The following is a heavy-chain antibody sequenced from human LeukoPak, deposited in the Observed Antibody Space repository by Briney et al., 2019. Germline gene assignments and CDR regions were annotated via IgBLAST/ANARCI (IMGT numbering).Heavy chain of an antibody. CDR3: ARGTPGSWYYDILTGYYKMGFDY. Sequence: ASVKVSCKASGYTFTSYDINWVRQATGQGLEWMGWMNPNSGNTGYAQKFQGRVTITRNTSISTAYMELSSLRSEDTAVYYCARGTPGSWYYDILTGYYKMGFDYWGQGTLVTVSS. CDR2: MNPNSGNT. J-gene: IGHJ4*02. D-gene: IGHD3-9*01. V-gene: IGHV1-8*03. CDR1: GYTFTSYD.